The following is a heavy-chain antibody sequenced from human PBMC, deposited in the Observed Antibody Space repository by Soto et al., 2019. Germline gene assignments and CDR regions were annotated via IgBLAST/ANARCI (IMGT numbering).Heavy chain of an antibody. V-gene: IGHV3-66*01. CDR3: ARTAPYYYDSSGYFDY. Sequence: GGSLRLSCAASGFTVSSNYMSWVRQAPGKGLEWVSVIYSGGSTYYADSVKGRFTISRDNSKNTLYLQMYSLRAEDTAVYYCARTAPYYYDSSGYFDYWGQGTLVTVSS. J-gene: IGHJ4*02. CDR2: IYSGGST. CDR1: GFTVSSNY. D-gene: IGHD3-22*01.